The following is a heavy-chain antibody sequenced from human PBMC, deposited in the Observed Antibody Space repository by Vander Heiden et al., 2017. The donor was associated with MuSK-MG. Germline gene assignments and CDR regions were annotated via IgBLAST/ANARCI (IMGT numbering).Heavy chain of an antibody. D-gene: IGHD3-3*01. V-gene: IGHV4-34*01. Sequence: QVQLQQWGAGLLKPSETLSLTCAVDGGSFSGYSWSWIRQPPGKGLEWIGEINHSGSTNYNPSLKSRVTISVDTSKNQFSLKLSSVTAADTAVYYCARGDYDFWSGYLDNWFDPWGQGTLVTVSS. CDR1: GGSFSGYS. CDR2: INHSGST. CDR3: ARGDYDFWSGYLDNWFDP. J-gene: IGHJ5*02.